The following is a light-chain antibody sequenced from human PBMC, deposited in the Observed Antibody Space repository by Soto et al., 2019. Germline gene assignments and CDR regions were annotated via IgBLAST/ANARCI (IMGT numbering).Light chain of an antibody. V-gene: IGLV2-14*01. Sequence: QSVLTQPASASGSPGQSITISCTGTSSDVGVYNHVSWYQQHPGKAPKLMIYGVADRPSGVSSRFSGSKSGNTASLTISGLQAEDEADYYCISYTGTSTPYVFGTGTKVTVL. J-gene: IGLJ1*01. CDR3: ISYTGTSTPYV. CDR2: GVA. CDR1: SSDVGVYNH.